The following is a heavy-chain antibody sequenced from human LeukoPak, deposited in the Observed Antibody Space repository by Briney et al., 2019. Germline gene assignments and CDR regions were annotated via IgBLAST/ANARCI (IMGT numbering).Heavy chain of an antibody. D-gene: IGHD1-26*01. Sequence: PSETLSLTCTVSGGSISSSYWSWIRQPPGRGLEWIGYIYSSGSTNYNPSLKSRVTISVDTSKNQFSLKLTSVTAADTAVYYCARGGIPGSAFDIWGQGTMVTVSS. CDR2: IYSSGST. CDR3: ARGGIPGSAFDI. V-gene: IGHV4-59*01. J-gene: IGHJ3*02. CDR1: GGSISSSY.